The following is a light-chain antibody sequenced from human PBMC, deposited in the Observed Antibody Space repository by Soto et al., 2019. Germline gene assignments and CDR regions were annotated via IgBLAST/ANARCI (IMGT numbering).Light chain of an antibody. V-gene: IGKV3-11*01. CDR1: QSVWRS. CDR3: QQSSHWPPV. CDR2: ASS. Sequence: EIVLTQSPATPSLSPGSRVTLSCRASQSVWRSLAWYQQKAGQAPRLLIYASSNRATGIPARFSGSGSGTDFTLTITSLEPEDSAVYYCQQSSHWPPVFGGGTRVEVK. J-gene: IGKJ4*01.